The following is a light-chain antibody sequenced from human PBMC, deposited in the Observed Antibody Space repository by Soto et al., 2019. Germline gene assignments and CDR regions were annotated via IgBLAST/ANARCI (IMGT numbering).Light chain of an antibody. CDR3: SSFASSNSVV. CDR1: SSDVGAYNY. Sequence: QSALTQPASVSGSPGQSITISCTGTSSDVGAYNYVSWYQQHPGKAPKLMIYEVNNRPSGVSNRFSCSKSGNTAYLTISGLQAEDEADYYCSSFASSNSVVFGGGTKLTVL. V-gene: IGLV2-14*01. J-gene: IGLJ2*01. CDR2: EVN.